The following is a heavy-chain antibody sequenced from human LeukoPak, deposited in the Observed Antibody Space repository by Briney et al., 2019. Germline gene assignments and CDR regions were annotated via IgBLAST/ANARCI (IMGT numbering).Heavy chain of an antibody. V-gene: IGHV1-8*01. CDR1: GYTFTSYD. CDR3: ARDRSEQWLVPGHFDY. J-gene: IGHJ4*02. Sequence: ASVKVSCKASGYTFTSYDINWVRQATGQGLEWMGWMNPNSGNTGYAQKFQGRVTMTRNTSISTAYMELSSLRSEDTAVYYCARDRSEQWLVPGHFDYWGQGTLVTVSS. CDR2: MNPNSGNT. D-gene: IGHD6-19*01.